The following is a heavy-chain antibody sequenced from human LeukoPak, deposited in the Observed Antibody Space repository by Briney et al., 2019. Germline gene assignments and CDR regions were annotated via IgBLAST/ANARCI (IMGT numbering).Heavy chain of an antibody. J-gene: IGHJ1*01. V-gene: IGHV2-5*02. CDR1: GFSLSPSGVG. CDR2: IYWDDDK. Sequence: SGPTLVNPTQILTRTCTFSGFSLSPSGVGVGWIRQPPGKALEWLGLIYWDDDKRYIPSLKSRLTITKDTSKNQVVLTMTTMDPVDTATYYCAHSYSSGWYRGFQHWGQGTLVTVSS. CDR3: AHSYSSGWYRGFQH. D-gene: IGHD6-19*01.